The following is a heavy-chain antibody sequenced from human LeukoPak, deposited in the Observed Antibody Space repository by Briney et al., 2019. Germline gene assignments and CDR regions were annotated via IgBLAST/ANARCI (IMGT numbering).Heavy chain of an antibody. CDR2: IYDSGST. Sequence: SETLSLTCTVSGGSISSSSYYWGWNRQPPGKGLEWIVRIYDSGSTYYNPALKSRITITVDTSNNQFSLMLSSMTAADTAVYYSARGLNNVVVVVAATNFDYWGQGTLVTVSS. J-gene: IGHJ4*02. CDR1: GGSISSSSYY. CDR3: ARGLNNVVVVVAATNFDY. D-gene: IGHD2-15*01. V-gene: IGHV4-39*01.